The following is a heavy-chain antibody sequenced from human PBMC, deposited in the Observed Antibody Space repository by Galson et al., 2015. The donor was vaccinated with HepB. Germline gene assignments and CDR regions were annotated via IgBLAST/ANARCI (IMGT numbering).Heavy chain of an antibody. Sequence: SLRLSCAASGFTFSSYGMHWVRQAPGKGLEWVAAIAYVGRHNYYADSVKGRFAISRDNSNNTLYLQMNSLRAEDTAVYYCAKFGPTGDYYYGMDVWGQGATVTVSS. D-gene: IGHD3-16*01. CDR1: GFTFSSYG. J-gene: IGHJ6*02. V-gene: IGHV3-30*18. CDR2: IAYVGRHN. CDR3: AKFGPTGDYYYGMDV.